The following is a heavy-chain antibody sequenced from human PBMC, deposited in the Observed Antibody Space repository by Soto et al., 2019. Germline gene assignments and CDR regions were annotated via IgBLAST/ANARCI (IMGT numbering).Heavy chain of an antibody. CDR1: GYSFTSYW. CDR2: IDPSDSYT. V-gene: IGHV5-10-1*03. J-gene: IGHJ3*02. Sequence: EVQLVQSGAEVKKPGESLRISCKGSGYSFTSYWISWVRQMPGKGLEWMGRIDPSDSYTNYSPSFQGHVTISADKSISTAYLQWSSLKASDTAMYYCASTVTMVRGVISDAFDIWGQGTMVTVSS. CDR3: ASTVTMVRGVISDAFDI. D-gene: IGHD3-10*01.